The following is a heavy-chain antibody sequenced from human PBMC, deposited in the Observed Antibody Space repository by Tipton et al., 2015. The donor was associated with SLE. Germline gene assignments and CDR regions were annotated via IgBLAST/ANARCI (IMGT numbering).Heavy chain of an antibody. V-gene: IGHV3-33*06. CDR2: IWHDGSNK. CDR1: GVTFSRNG. CDR3: AKSSGFRERGSFDC. J-gene: IGHJ4*02. Sequence: SLRLSCAASGVTFSRNGMHWVRQAPGKGLEWVVLIWHDGSNKYYTDSVEGRFTIYRDNSTNTLYLQLNNLRAEDTAVYYCAKSSGFRERGSFDCRGQGAMVTVPS. D-gene: IGHD3-10*01.